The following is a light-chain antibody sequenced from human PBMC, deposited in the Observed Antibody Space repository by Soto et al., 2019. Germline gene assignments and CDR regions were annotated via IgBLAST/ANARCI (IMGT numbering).Light chain of an antibody. V-gene: IGLV1-40*01. J-gene: IGLJ2*01. CDR2: GNF. CDR1: SSNIGAGYD. Sequence: QSVLTQPPSVSGAPGQKVTISCTGSSSNIGAGYDVHWYQQLPGTAPKLLIYGNFNRPSGVPDRFSGSKSGTSASLAITGLQAADEADYYCQSSDSSLSGHVVFGGGTKLTVL. CDR3: QSSDSSLSGHVV.